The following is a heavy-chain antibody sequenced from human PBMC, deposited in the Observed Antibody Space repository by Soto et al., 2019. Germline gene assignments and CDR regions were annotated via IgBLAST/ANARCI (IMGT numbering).Heavy chain of an antibody. CDR3: AKDHTSLPWLVLSSYGY. Sequence: PGGSLRLSCAASGFTFSSYAMSWVRQAPGKGLEWVSAISGSGGSTYYADSVKGRFTISRDNSKNTLYLQMNSLRAEDTAVYYCAKDHTSLPWLVLSSYGYWGQGTLVTVSS. CDR2: ISGSGGST. V-gene: IGHV3-23*01. D-gene: IGHD6-19*01. CDR1: GFTFSSYA. J-gene: IGHJ4*02.